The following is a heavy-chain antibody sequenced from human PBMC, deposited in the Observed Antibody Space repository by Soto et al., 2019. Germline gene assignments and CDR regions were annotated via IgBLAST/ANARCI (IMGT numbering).Heavy chain of an antibody. J-gene: IGHJ2*01. Sequence: GGSLRLSCSASGFPFSTYSMYWVRQTPGKGLEYVSAIGPNGNGPYYADSVRGRFTISRDNAKNTLYLQMNSLRAEDTAVYFCARVSGTTFFDLWGRGTLVTVSS. CDR3: ARVSGTTFFDL. D-gene: IGHD3-10*01. CDR1: GFPFSTYS. V-gene: IGHV3-64*04. CDR2: IGPNGNGP.